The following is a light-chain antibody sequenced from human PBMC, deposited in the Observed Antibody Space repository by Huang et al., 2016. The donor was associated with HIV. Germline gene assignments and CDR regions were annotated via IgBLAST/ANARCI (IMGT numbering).Light chain of an antibody. CDR3: QQHYGRQST. J-gene: IGKJ1*01. V-gene: IGKV4-1*01. CDR1: KSLLYRSNNKNY. Sequence: IVMTQSPESLAVSLGERASINCKSSKSLLYRSNNKNYLDWYQKKQGHPPTLLIYWASVRDVGVPERFSGGGSGTNFTLTINSLQADDVAVYYCQQHYGRQSTFGQGT. CDR2: WAS.